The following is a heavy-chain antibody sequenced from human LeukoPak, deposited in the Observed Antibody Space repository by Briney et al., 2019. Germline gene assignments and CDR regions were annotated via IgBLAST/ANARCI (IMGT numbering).Heavy chain of an antibody. V-gene: IGHV1-2*02. D-gene: IGHD2-2*01. CDR3: ARTRSSTSRTGWFDP. CDR2: INPNSGGT. Sequence: ASVKVSCKASGYAFTNYAISWVRQAPGQGLEWMGWINPNSGGTNYAQKFQGRVTMTRDASISTAYMELSRLRSDDTAVYYCARTRSSTSRTGWFDPWGQGTLVTVSS. J-gene: IGHJ5*02. CDR1: GYAFTNYA.